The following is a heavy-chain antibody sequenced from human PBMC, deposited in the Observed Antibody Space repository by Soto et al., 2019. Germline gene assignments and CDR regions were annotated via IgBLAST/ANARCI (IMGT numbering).Heavy chain of an antibody. D-gene: IGHD3-3*01. Sequence: SGPTLVNPTETLTLTCTVSGFSLSNARMGVSWIRQPPGKALEWLAHIFSNDEKSYSTSLKSRLTISKDTSKSQVVLTMTNMDTVDTATYYCARTSYDFWSGLIFDYWGQGPLVTVSS. CDR3: ARTSYDFWSGLIFDY. CDR2: IFSNDEK. CDR1: GFSLSNARMG. V-gene: IGHV2-26*01. J-gene: IGHJ4*02.